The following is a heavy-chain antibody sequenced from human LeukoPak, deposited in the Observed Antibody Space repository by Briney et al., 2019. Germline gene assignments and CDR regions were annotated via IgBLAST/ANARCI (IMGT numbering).Heavy chain of an antibody. V-gene: IGHV1-18*01. CDR2: ISAYNGNT. CDR3: ARDLGWVVVVAATYYYYMDV. D-gene: IGHD2-15*01. Sequence: ASVKVSCKASGYTFTSYGISWVRQAPGQGLEWMGWISAYNGNTNYAQKLQGRVTMTTDTSTSIAYMELRSLRSDDTAVYYCARDLGWVVVVAATYYYYMDVWGKGTTVTVSS. CDR1: GYTFTSYG. J-gene: IGHJ6*03.